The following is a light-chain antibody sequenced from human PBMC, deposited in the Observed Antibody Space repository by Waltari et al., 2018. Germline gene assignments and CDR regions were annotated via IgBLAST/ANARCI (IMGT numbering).Light chain of an antibody. J-gene: IGKJ4*01. CDR3: QQRSNWPLT. CDR2: DAA. Sequence: EIVLTQSPATLSLSPGERATLSCRASQNLCSYFAWYQQKPGQPPRLLIYDAANRAAGIPARFSGTGSGTDFTLTISSLEPEDFVVYYCQQRSNWPLTFGGGTKVEI. CDR1: QNLCSY. V-gene: IGKV3-11*01.